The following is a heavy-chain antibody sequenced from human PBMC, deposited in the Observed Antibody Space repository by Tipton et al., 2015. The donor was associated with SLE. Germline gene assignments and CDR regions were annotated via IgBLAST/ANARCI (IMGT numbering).Heavy chain of an antibody. D-gene: IGHD4-11*01. CDR1: GGSISNYY. Sequence: TLSLTCSVFGGSISNYYWSWIRQPAGKGLEWIGRIYRSGSTDYNTSLKSRVTMSVDTSRNRFSLKLTSVTAADAAVYYCARVTTNVDPWGQGTLVTVSS. CDR2: IYRSGST. V-gene: IGHV4-4*07. CDR3: ARVTTNVDP. J-gene: IGHJ5*02.